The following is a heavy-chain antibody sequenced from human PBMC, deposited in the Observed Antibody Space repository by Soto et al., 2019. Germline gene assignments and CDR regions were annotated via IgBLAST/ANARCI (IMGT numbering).Heavy chain of an antibody. J-gene: IGHJ4*02. CDR1: GGSISSSSYY. Sequence: SETLSLTCTVSGGSISSSSYYWGWIRQPPGKGLEWIGSIYYSGSTYYNPSLKSRVTISVDTSKNQFSLKLSSVTAADTALYYCARTLNYDFWSGSLDYWGQGTLVTVSS. CDR3: ARTLNYDFWSGSLDY. CDR2: IYYSGST. D-gene: IGHD3-3*01. V-gene: IGHV4-39*01.